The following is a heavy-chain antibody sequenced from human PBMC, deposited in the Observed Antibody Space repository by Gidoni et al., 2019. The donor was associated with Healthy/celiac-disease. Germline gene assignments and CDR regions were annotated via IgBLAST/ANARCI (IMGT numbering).Heavy chain of an antibody. CDR3: ATILGYCSGGSCYGWFDP. Sequence: QVQLVQSGAEVKKPGASVKVSCKVSGYTLTELSMHWVRQAPGKGLEWMGGFDPEDGETIYAQKFQGRVTMTEDTSTDTAYMELSSLRSEDTAVYYCATILGYCSGGSCYGWFDPWGQGTLVTVSS. CDR2: FDPEDGET. CDR1: GYTLTELS. D-gene: IGHD2-15*01. V-gene: IGHV1-24*01. J-gene: IGHJ5*02.